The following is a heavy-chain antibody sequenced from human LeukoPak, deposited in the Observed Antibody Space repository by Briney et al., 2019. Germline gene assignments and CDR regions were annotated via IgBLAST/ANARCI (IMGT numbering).Heavy chain of an antibody. V-gene: IGHV3-21*01. D-gene: IGHD3-10*01. CDR2: ISSSSSYI. Sequence: PGGSLRLSCAASGFTFSSYSMNWVRQAPGKGLEWVSSISSSSSYIYYADSVKGRFTISRDNAKNSLYLQMNSLRAEDTAVYYCARVVLWFGGSDVWGKGTTVTVSS. J-gene: IGHJ6*04. CDR3: ARVVLWFGGSDV. CDR1: GFTFSSYS.